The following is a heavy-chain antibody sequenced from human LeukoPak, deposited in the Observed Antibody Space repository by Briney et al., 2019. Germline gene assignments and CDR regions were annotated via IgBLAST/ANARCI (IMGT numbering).Heavy chain of an antibody. V-gene: IGHV4-59*12. Sequence: PSETLSLTCTVSGVSISSYYWSWIRQPPGKGVEWIGYLYDSGSTNYNPSLKSRVTISVDTSKNQFSLKLSSVTAADTAVYYCARDPNNWNYNWFDPWGQGALVTVSS. J-gene: IGHJ5*02. D-gene: IGHD1-7*01. CDR1: GVSISSYY. CDR2: LYDSGST. CDR3: ARDPNNWNYNWFDP.